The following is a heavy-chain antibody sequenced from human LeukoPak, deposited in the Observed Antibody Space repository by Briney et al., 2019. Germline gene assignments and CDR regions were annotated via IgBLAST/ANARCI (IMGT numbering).Heavy chain of an antibody. CDR3: ATWSGSYYGY. D-gene: IGHD1-26*01. J-gene: IGHJ4*02. Sequence: ASLKVSCKASGGTFSSYAISWVRQAPGQGLEWMGGIIPIFGTANYAQKFRGRVTITTDESTSTAYMELSSLRSEDTAVYYCATWSGSYYGYWGQGTLVTVSS. V-gene: IGHV1-69*05. CDR1: GGTFSSYA. CDR2: IIPIFGTA.